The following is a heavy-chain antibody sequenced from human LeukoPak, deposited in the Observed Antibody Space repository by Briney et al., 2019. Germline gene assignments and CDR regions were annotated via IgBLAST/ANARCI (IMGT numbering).Heavy chain of an antibody. J-gene: IGHJ4*02. V-gene: IGHV4-34*01. CDR1: GGSFSGYY. CDR2: INHSGST. CDR3: ARGSAQNYDYVWGSYRQAYFDY. D-gene: IGHD3-16*02. Sequence: TSETLSLTCAVYGGSFSGYYWSWIRQPPGKGLEWIGEINHSGSTNYNPSLKSRVTISVDTSKNQFSLKLSSVTAADTAVYYCARGSAQNYDYVWGSYRQAYFDYWGQGTLVTVSS.